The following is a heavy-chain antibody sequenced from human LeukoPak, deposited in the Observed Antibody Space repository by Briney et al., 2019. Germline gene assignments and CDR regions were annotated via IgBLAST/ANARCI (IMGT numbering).Heavy chain of an antibody. Sequence: GGSLRLSCAASGFTFSSYWIHWVRQAPGKGLAWVSPIDNDGSDTIFADSVKGRFTLSRDNAKNTVYLQMNSLRAEDTAVYYCARGGFHHGFDIWDHGTMVTVS. CDR3: ARGGFHHGFDI. CDR1: GFTFSSYW. D-gene: IGHD1-14*01. CDR2: IDNDGSDT. J-gene: IGHJ3*02. V-gene: IGHV3-74*01.